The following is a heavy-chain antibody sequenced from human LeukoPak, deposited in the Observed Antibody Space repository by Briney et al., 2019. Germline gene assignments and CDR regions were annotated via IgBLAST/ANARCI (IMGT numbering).Heavy chain of an antibody. D-gene: IGHD3-16*02. Sequence: SETLSLTCAVYGGSFSGYYWSWIRQPPGKGLEWIGEINHSGSTNYNPSLKSRVTISVDTSKNQFSLKLSSVTAADTAVYYCARGALGLRLGELSLLGYWGQGTLVTVSS. CDR3: ARGALGLRLGELSLLGY. V-gene: IGHV4-34*01. CDR1: GGSFSGYY. J-gene: IGHJ4*02. CDR2: INHSGST.